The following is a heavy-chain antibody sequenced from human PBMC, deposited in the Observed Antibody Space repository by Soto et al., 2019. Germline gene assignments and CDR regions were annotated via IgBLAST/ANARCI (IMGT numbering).Heavy chain of an antibody. V-gene: IGHV3-23*01. D-gene: IGHD4-4*01. CDR3: AKDPDTDYRNYSYYYGTDV. CDR2: ISGSGGST. Sequence: EVQLLESGGGLVQPGGSLRLSCAASGFTFSSYAMSWVRQAPGKGLEWVSAISGSGGSTYYADSVKGRITISRDKSKNTLDRQMNSLRAEDTAVYYCAKDPDTDYRNYSYYYGTDVWGQGTTVTVSS. CDR1: GFTFSSYA. J-gene: IGHJ6*02.